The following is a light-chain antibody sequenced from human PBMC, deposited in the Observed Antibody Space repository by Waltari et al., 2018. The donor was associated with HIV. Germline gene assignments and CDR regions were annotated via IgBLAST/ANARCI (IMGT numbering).Light chain of an antibody. V-gene: IGLV1-47*01. CDR3: ASWDDGLSGHV. Sequence: QPVLTQPLSASETPGQSLNISCSGGTSNIGRNFVCWYQQVPNMAPKLLVYRNDQRPSGVSERFSGARSGTSASLGISGLRAEDDAHYYCASWDDGLSGHVFGSGTTVFVL. CDR2: RND. J-gene: IGLJ1*01. CDR1: TSNIGRNF.